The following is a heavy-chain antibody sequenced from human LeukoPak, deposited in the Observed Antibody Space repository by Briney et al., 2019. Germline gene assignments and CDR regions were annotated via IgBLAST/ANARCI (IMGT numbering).Heavy chain of an antibody. CDR1: GFTFSSYG. J-gene: IGHJ4*02. D-gene: IGHD6-19*01. Sequence: QPGGSLRLSCAASGFTFSSYGMHWVRQAPGKGLEWVAFIRYDGSNKYYADSVKGRFTISRDNSKNTLYLQMNSLRAEDTAVYYCARGGIAVAGSDYWGQGTLVTVSS. CDR3: ARGGIAVAGSDY. CDR2: IRYDGSNK. V-gene: IGHV3-30*02.